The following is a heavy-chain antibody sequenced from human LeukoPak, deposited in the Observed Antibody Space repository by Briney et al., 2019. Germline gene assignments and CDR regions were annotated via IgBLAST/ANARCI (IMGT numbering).Heavy chain of an antibody. CDR1: GFTFSSYA. J-gene: IGHJ4*02. Sequence: GGSLRLSCAASGFTFSSYAMHWVRQAPGKGLEWVAVISYDGSNKYYADSVKGRFTISRDNSDNTLYLQMNSLRADDTAVYYCARAPDKYQLLFTYYWGQGTLVTVSS. CDR3: ARAPDKYQLLFTYY. CDR2: ISYDGSNK. V-gene: IGHV3-30-3*01. D-gene: IGHD2-2*01.